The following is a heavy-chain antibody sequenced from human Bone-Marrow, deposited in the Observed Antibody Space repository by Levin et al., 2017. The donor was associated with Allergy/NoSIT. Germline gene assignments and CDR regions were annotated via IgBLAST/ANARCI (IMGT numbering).Heavy chain of an antibody. D-gene: IGHD3-10*01. J-gene: IGHJ4*02. V-gene: IGHV3-74*01. Sequence: SCAASGFTFSSYWMHWVRQAPGKGLVWVSRINSDGSSTSYADSVKGRFTISRDNAKNTLYLQMNSLRAEDTAVYYCARGAYYYGPRDWGQGTLVTVSS. CDR3: ARGAYYYGPRD. CDR1: GFTFSSYW. CDR2: INSDGSST.